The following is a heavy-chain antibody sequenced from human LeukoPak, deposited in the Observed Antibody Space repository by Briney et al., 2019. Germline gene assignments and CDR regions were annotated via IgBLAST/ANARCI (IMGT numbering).Heavy chain of an antibody. CDR2: ITPIIGLA. V-gene: IGHV1-69*04. Sequence: SVKVSCKASGGTFSSYAISWVRQAPGQGLEWMGRITPIIGLANYAQKFQGRLTISADKATSTAYMELSSLRSEDTALYYCARVNLRGSQYNWFDPWGHGTLVTVSS. CDR3: ARVNLRGSQYNWFDP. J-gene: IGHJ5*02. D-gene: IGHD1-26*01. CDR1: GGTFSSYA.